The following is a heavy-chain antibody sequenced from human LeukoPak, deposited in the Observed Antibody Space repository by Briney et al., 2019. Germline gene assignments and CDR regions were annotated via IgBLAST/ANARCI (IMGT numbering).Heavy chain of an antibody. CDR1: GFTFSSHW. V-gene: IGHV3-7*01. CDR2: NWQEGSEK. CDR3: ARDQNLVSWGLDYFDY. D-gene: IGHD7-27*01. Sequence: PGGSLRLTCAASGFTFSSHWMSWVRQAPGKGLEWVANNWQEGSEKYYVDSEKGRLTISRDNAKNSLYLQMNSLRAEDTAVYYCARDQNLVSWGLDYFDYWGQGTLVTVSS. J-gene: IGHJ4*02.